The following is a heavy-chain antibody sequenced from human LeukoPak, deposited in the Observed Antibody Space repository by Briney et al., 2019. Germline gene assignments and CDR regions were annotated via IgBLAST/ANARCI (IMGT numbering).Heavy chain of an antibody. D-gene: IGHD1-26*01. Sequence: GGSLRLSCAASGFTFSSYWMSWVRQAPGKGLEWVANIKQDGSEKYYVDSVKGRFTISRDNAKNSLYLQMNSLRAEDTAVYYCARDPYNGNYGDSYYYFMDAWGKGTTVTISS. CDR2: IKQDGSEK. J-gene: IGHJ6*03. CDR3: ARDPYNGNYGDSYYYFMDA. CDR1: GFTFSSYW. V-gene: IGHV3-7*01.